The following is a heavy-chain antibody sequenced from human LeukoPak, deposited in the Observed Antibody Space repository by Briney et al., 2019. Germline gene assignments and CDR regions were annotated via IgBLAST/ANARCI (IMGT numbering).Heavy chain of an antibody. D-gene: IGHD2-21*01. V-gene: IGHV3-23*01. J-gene: IGHJ4*02. CDR2: ISGSGGST. CDR3: AKFLPTHIVVANYYFDY. CDR1: GFTFSSYA. Sequence: GGSLRLSCAASGFTFSSYAMSWVRQAPGKGLEWVPAISGSGGSTYYADSVKGRFTISRDNSKNTLYLQMNSLRAEDTAVYYCAKFLPTHIVVANYYFDYWGQGTLVTVSS.